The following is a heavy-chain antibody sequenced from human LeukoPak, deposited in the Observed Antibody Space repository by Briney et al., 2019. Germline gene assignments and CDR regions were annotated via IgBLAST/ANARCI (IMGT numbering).Heavy chain of an antibody. V-gene: IGHV1-18*01. CDR3: ARRGGSYSHSDF. CDR1: GYTLSSYG. CDR2: VSPFNGNT. Sequence: EASVKVSCKASGYTLSSYGIIWVRQAPGQGLQWMGWVSPFNGNTDYAPKLQGRVTMTTDTSTTTAYMELRSLTSDDTAVYYCARRGGSYSHSDFWGQGTLVTVSS. J-gene: IGHJ4*02. D-gene: IGHD1-26*01.